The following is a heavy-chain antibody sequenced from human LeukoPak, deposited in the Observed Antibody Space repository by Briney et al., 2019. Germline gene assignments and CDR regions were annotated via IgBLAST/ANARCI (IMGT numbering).Heavy chain of an antibody. CDR3: AREEYYTDSSGYYPVYYFDY. Sequence: PGRSLRLSCAASGFSFSSYAMHWVRQAPGKGLEWVALISYDGSYKYYADSVKGRFTISRDNSKNTLYLQMNSQRAEDTAVYYCAREEYYTDSSGYYPVYYFDYWGQGTPVTVSS. D-gene: IGHD3-22*01. V-gene: IGHV3-30*04. CDR1: GFSFSSYA. CDR2: ISYDGSYK. J-gene: IGHJ4*02.